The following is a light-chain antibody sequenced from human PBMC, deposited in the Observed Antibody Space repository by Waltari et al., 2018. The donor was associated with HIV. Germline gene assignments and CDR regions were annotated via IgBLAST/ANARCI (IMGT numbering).Light chain of an antibody. Sequence: DVLLTQSPASLSATPGESASISCKSDQTLLHKNGKNYLDSYVKKSGQTPQLLMYMSSNLAAGVPVRFSGSGSGTDFTLKISRVEAEDVGLYYCMQALHTPITFGQGTRLEI. CDR2: MSS. J-gene: IGKJ5*01. CDR1: QTLLHKNGKNY. V-gene: IGKV2-28*01. CDR3: MQALHTPIT.